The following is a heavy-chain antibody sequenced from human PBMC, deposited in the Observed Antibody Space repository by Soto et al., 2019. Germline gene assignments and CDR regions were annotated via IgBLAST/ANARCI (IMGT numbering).Heavy chain of an antibody. J-gene: IGHJ1*01. CDR1: GFTFSSYG. V-gene: IGHV3-30*18. CDR3: AKEGIYYDSSGYHKYFQH. Sequence: GGSLRLSCAASGFTFSSYGMHWVRQAPGKGLEWVAVISYDGSNKYYADSVKGRFTISRDNSKNTLYLQMNSLGAEDTAVYYCAKEGIYYDSSGYHKYFQHWGQGTLVTVSS. CDR2: ISYDGSNK. D-gene: IGHD3-22*01.